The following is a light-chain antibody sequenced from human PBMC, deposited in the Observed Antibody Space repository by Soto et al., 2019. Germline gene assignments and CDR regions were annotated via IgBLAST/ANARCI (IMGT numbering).Light chain of an antibody. Sequence: DIQMTQSPSSVSASVGDRVTVTCRASQRISNWVAWYQQKPGKAPNLLIYAASTLQSEAPSRFSGSGSGTDFILTISSLQPEDSATYYCQQASSFPFTFGPGTKVDV. CDR3: QQASSFPFT. CDR1: QRISNW. CDR2: AAS. J-gene: IGKJ3*01. V-gene: IGKV1-12*01.